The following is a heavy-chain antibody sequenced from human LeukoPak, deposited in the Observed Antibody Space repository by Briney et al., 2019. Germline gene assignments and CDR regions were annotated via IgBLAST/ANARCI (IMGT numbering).Heavy chain of an antibody. V-gene: IGHV4-34*01. CDR2: INHSGST. J-gene: IGHJ4*02. CDR1: GGSFSGYY. D-gene: IGHD6-19*01. CDR3: ARGSGWYGSDY. Sequence: SETLSLTCAVYGGSFSGYYWSWIRQPPGKGLEWIGEINHSGSTNYNPSLKSRVTISVDTSKNQFSLKLSSVTAADTAVYYCARGSGWYGSDYWGQGTLVTASS.